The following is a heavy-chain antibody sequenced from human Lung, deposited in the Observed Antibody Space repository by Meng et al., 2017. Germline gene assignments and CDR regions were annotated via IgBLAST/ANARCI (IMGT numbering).Heavy chain of an antibody. CDR2: IYNSGST. CDR3: ARGQKGYFDL. V-gene: IGHV4-30-4*01. CDR1: GVSISSSNYY. Sequence: QWRLQVAGPGLVKPSQTLSLTCTGSGVSISSSNYYWSWSRQPPVKGLEWSGHIYNSGSTYYNPSLKSRITISVDTSKNQFSLKMSSVTAADTAVYYCARGQKGYFDLWGRGTLVTVSS. J-gene: IGHJ2*01.